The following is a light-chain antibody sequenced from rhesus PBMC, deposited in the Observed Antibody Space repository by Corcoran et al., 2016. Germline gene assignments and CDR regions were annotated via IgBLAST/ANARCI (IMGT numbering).Light chain of an antibody. V-gene: IGKV3-42*01. Sequence: EIVMTQSPATLSLSPGERATLSCRASQSVSSSLAWYQKKPGQAPKLLIYGASSRATGIPDRFSGSGSGTEFTLTISSLEPEDVGVYYCPQDYSWPLTFGGGTKVALK. CDR3: PQDYSWPLT. J-gene: IGKJ4*01. CDR1: QSVSSS. CDR2: GAS.